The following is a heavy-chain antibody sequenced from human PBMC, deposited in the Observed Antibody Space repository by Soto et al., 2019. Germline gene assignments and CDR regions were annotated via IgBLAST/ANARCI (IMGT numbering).Heavy chain of an antibody. J-gene: IGHJ4*02. V-gene: IGHV4-61*01. D-gene: IGHD5-12*01. Sequence: PSETLSLTCTVSGGSVSSGSYYWSWIRQPPGKGPEWIGYIYYSGSTNYNPSLKSRVTISVDTSKNQFSLKLSSVTAADTAVYYCARDRVSTTTPPRHYFDYWGQGTLVTVSS. CDR3: ARDRVSTTTPPRHYFDY. CDR2: IYYSGST. CDR1: GGSVSSGSYY.